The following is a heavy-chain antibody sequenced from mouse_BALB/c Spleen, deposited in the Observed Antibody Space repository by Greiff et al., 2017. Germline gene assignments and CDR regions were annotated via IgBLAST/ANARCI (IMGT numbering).Heavy chain of an antibody. V-gene: IGHV5-12-2*01. CDR2: ISNGGGST. CDR3: ARLRGMGAMDY. J-gene: IGHJ4*01. D-gene: IGHD2-10*02. Sequence: EVKLMESGGGLVQPGGSLKLSCAASGFTFSSYTMSWVRQTPEKRLEWVAYISNGGGSTYYPDTVKGRFTISRDNAKNTLYLQMSSLKSEDTAMYYCARLRGMGAMDYWGQGTSVTVSS. CDR1: GFTFSSYT.